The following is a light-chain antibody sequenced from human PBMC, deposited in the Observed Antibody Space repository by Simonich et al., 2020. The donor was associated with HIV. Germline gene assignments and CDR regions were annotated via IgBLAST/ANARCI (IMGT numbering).Light chain of an antibody. CDR3: QQYYSTPT. V-gene: IGKV1-NL1*01. CDR2: GAS. CDR1: QSISDW. J-gene: IGKJ1*01. Sequence: DIQMTQSPSTLSASVGDTVTITCRASQSISDWLAWYQQKPGKAPKILLYGASRLESGVPSRFSGSGSGTDFTLTISSLQPEDFAIYYCQQYYSTPTFGQGTKVEI.